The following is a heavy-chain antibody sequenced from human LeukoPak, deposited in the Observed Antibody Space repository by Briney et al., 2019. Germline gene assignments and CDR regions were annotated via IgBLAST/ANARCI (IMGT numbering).Heavy chain of an antibody. J-gene: IGHJ4*02. CDR2: ISSSGNSI. CDR1: GFTFRDYY. V-gene: IGHV3-11*04. D-gene: IGHD3-22*01. CDR3: ARERDSSGYYFDY. Sequence: GGSLRLSCAASGFTFRDYYMSWIRQAPGKGLEWVSYISSSGNSIYYTDSVKGRFTISRDNAKNSLYLQMNSLRAEDTAVYYCARERDSSGYYFDYWGQGTLVTVSS.